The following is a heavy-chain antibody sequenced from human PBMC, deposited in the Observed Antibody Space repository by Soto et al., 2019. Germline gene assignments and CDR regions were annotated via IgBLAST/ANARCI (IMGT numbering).Heavy chain of an antibody. V-gene: IGHV3-30*18. J-gene: IGHJ4*02. CDR1: GFTFSSYG. CDR3: AKEGHEV. Sequence: GGSLRLSCAASGFTFSSYGMHWVRQAPGKGLEWVAVISYDGSNKYYADSVKGRFTISRDNSKNTLYLQMNSLRAEDTAVYHCAKEGHEVWGQGXLVTVYS. CDR2: ISYDGSNK.